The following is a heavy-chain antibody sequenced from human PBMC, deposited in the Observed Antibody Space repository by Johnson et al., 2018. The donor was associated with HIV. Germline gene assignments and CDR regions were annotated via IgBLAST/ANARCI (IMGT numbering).Heavy chain of an antibody. D-gene: IGHD6-19*01. CDR1: GFTFSSYG. CDR3: AKGERAGQWLVLALAI. V-gene: IGHV3-30*02. Sequence: QVQLVESGGGVVQPGGSLRLSCAASGFTFSSYGMHWVRQAPGKGLEWVAFIRYDGSNKYYADSVKGRFTISRDNSKNTLYLQMNSLRAEDTAVYYCAKGERAGQWLVLALAIWCEGTMVTVSS. J-gene: IGHJ3*02. CDR2: IRYDGSNK.